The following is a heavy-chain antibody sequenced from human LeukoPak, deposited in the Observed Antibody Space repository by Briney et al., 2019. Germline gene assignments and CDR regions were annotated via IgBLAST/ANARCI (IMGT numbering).Heavy chain of an antibody. V-gene: IGHV4-34*01. CDR3: ARGHTGY. CDR2: INHSGST. D-gene: IGHD1-14*01. J-gene: IGHJ4*02. CDR1: GGSFSGYY. Sequence: SETLSLTCAVYGGSFSGYYWSWIRQPPGKGLEWIGEINHSGSTNYNPSLKSRVTISVDTSKNQFPLKLSSVTAADTAVYYCARGHTGYWGQGTLVTVSS.